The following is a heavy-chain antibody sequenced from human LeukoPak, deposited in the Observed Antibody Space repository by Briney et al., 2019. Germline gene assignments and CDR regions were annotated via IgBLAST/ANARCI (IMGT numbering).Heavy chain of an antibody. J-gene: IGHJ4*02. CDR3: ASLTRRYGDYVFDY. V-gene: IGHV3-48*03. CDR2: ISSSGSTI. D-gene: IGHD4-17*01. Sequence: GGSLRLSCAASGFTFSSYEMNWVRQAPGKGLEWVSYISSSGSTIYYTDSVKGRFTISRDNAKNSLYLQMNSLRAEDTAVYYCASLTRRYGDYVFDYWGQGTLVTVSS. CDR1: GFTFSSYE.